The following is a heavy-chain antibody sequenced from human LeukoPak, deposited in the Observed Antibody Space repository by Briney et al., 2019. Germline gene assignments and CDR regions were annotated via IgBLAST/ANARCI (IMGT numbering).Heavy chain of an antibody. CDR3: ARDGLSGSGSGGYYYYGMDV. CDR1: GGSISSYY. V-gene: IGHV4-4*07. Sequence: PSGTLSLTCTVSGGSISSYYWSWIRQPAGKGLEWIGRIYTSGSTNYNPSLKSRVTMSVDTSKNQFSLKLSSVTAADTAVYYCARDGLSGSGSGGYYYYGMDVWGQGTTVTVSS. D-gene: IGHD3-10*01. J-gene: IGHJ6*02. CDR2: IYTSGST.